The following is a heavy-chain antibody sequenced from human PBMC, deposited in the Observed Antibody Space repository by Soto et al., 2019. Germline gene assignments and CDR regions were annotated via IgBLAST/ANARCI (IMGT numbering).Heavy chain of an antibody. CDR1: GGSFSGYY. CDR3: ARGGTRPAYYDILTGYSP. Sequence: SETLSLTCAVYGGSFSGYYWGWIRQPPGKGLEWIGEINHSGSTNYNPSLKSRVTISVDTSKNQFSLKLSSVTAADTAVYYCARGGTRPAYYDILTGYSPWGQGTLVTVSS. CDR2: INHSGST. J-gene: IGHJ5*02. V-gene: IGHV4-34*01. D-gene: IGHD3-9*01.